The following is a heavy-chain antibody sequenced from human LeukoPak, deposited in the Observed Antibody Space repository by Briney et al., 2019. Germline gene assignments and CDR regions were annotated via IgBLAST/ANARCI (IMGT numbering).Heavy chain of an antibody. CDR3: ARDNRQWLVS. D-gene: IGHD6-19*01. V-gene: IGHV1-8*02. J-gene: IGHJ5*02. CDR2: MNPNSGNT. CDR1: GYTFTSYD. Sequence: VASVKVSCMASGYTFTSYDINWVRQATGQGLEWMGWMNPNSGNTGYAQKLQGRVTMTTDTSTSTAYMELRSLRSDDTAVYYCARDNRQWLVSWGQGTLVTVSS.